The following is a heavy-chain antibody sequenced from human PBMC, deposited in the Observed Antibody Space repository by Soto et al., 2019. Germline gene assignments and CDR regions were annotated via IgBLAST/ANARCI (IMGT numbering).Heavy chain of an antibody. V-gene: IGHV3-74*01. CDR3: ARGALGSYYFDY. CDR2: IKYDATST. D-gene: IGHD3-16*01. Sequence: EVQLVESWGGLFQPGGSLRLSCAASGFTFNNYWIHWVRQAPGKGLVWVSRIKYDATSTNYADSVKGRFSISRDNAKNTVYLQMSSLRGDDTAVYYCARGALGSYYFDYWGQGTLVTVSS. CDR1: GFTFNNYW. J-gene: IGHJ4*02.